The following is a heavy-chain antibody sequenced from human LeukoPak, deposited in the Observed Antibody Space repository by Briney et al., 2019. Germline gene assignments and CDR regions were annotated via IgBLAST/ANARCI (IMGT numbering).Heavy chain of an antibody. V-gene: IGHV1-8*01. D-gene: IGHD3-16*01. J-gene: IGHJ5*02. CDR3: ARTSYDTPWFDP. CDR1: VHTFTHYD. CDR2: MNPNTANT. Sequence: GASVTVSYKHSVHTFTHYDFNWVRQATGQGREWMGWMNPNTANTAYAQNFQGRVILTMNTSINTAYMELRGLTSDDTAVYFCARTSYDTPWFDPWGQGTLVTVSS.